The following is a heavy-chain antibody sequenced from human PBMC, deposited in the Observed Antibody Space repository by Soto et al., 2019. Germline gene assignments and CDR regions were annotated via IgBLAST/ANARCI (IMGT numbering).Heavy chain of an antibody. CDR3: ASPKA. CDR1: GGSISSYY. Sequence: QVQLQESGPGLVKPSETLSLTCTASGGSISSYYWSWIRQPPGKGLEWIGYIYYTGSTDYNPSLTCRGTISLDPSKNPFARELSSVTAADPAVYYCASPKAWGQGTLVSVSP. CDR2: IYYTGST. V-gene: IGHV4-59*12. J-gene: IGHJ4*02.